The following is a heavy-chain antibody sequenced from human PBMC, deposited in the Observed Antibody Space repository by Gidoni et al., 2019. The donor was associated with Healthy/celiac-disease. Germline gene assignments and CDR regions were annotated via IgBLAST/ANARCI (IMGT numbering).Heavy chain of an antibody. J-gene: IGHJ4*02. CDR1: GYSFTSYW. Sequence: EVQLVQSGAEVKKPGESLKISCKGSGYSFTSYWIGWVRQMPGKGLEWMGIIYPGDSDTRYSPSFQGQVTISADKSISTAYLQWSSLKASDTAMYYCARTYYGSGSYSELYYFDYWGQGTLVTVSS. D-gene: IGHD3-10*01. CDR3: ARTYYGSGSYSELYYFDY. V-gene: IGHV5-51*01. CDR2: IYPGDSDT.